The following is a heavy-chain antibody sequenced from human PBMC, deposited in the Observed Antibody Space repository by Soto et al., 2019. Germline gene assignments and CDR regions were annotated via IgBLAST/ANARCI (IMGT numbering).Heavy chain of an antibody. CDR2: ISGSGGST. CDR1: GFTFSSYA. Sequence: GGSLRLSCAASGFTFSSYAMSWVRQAPGKGLEWVSAISGSGGSTYYADSVKGRFTISRDNSKNTLYLQMNSLRAEDTAVYYCAKDRYYGSGSPDIPNAFDIWGQGTMVTVSS. J-gene: IGHJ3*02. V-gene: IGHV3-23*01. D-gene: IGHD3-10*01. CDR3: AKDRYYGSGSPDIPNAFDI.